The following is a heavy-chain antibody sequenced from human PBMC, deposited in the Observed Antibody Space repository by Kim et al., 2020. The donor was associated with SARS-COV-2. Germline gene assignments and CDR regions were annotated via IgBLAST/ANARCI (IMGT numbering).Heavy chain of an antibody. CDR2: ISGSGATT. CDR3: AKDRDTSTTRTDTLDI. D-gene: IGHD5-18*01. CDR1: GFTFRTSA. Sequence: GGSLRPSCATSGFTFRTSAMSWVRQAPGKGLEWLSAISGSGATTHYADSVKGRFTISRDNSMNTHSLQVTSLRVEETALYYCAKDRDTSTTRTDTLDIWGEGTMVTVYS. J-gene: IGHJ3*02. V-gene: IGHV3-23*01.